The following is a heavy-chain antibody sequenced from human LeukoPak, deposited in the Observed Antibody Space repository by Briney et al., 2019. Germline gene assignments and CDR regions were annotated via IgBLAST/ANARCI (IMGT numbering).Heavy chain of an antibody. CDR3: ARAKSGSYYYHYYYMDV. CDR2: ISSSSSTI. CDR1: GFTFSSYS. J-gene: IGHJ6*03. V-gene: IGHV3-48*01. Sequence: GGSLRLSCAASGFTFSSYSMNWVRQAPGKGLEWVSYISSSSSTIYYADSVKGRFTISRDNAKNSLYLQMNSLRAEDTAVYYCARAKSGSYYYHYYYMDVWGKGTTVTVSS. D-gene: IGHD1-26*01.